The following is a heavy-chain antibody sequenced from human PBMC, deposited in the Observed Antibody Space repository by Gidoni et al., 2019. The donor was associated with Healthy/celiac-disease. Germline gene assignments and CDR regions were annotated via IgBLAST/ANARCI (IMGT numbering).Heavy chain of an antibody. J-gene: IGHJ6*02. CDR3: AKDYYGSGSYYNYYGMDV. D-gene: IGHD3-10*01. V-gene: IGHV3-9*01. CDR1: GFTFDDSA. CDR2: ISWNSGSI. Sequence: EVQLVASGGGLVQPGRSLRLSCAASGFTFDDSAMHWVRQAPGKGLACVSCISWNSGSIGYADSVKGRFTISRDNAKNSLYLQMNSLRAEDTALYYCAKDYYGSGSYYNYYGMDVWGQGTTVTVSS.